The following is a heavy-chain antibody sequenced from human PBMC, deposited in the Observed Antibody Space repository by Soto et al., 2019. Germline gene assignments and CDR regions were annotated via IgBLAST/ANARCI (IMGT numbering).Heavy chain of an antibody. CDR1: GFTFSNYA. Sequence: PGGSLRLSCSASGFTFSNYAIHWVRQAPGKGLEYVSAVSSNGGTTYYADSVKDRFTISRDNSKNTLYLQMSSLRAEDTAVYYCVKDPEMVRGFIITSYFDYWGQGA. J-gene: IGHJ4*02. D-gene: IGHD3-10*01. CDR3: VKDPEMVRGFIITSYFDY. CDR2: VSSNGGTT. V-gene: IGHV3-64D*06.